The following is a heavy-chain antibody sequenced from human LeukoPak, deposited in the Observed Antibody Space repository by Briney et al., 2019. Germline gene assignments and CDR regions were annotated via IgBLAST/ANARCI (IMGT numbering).Heavy chain of an antibody. CDR2: IYYSGSI. Sequence: KPSQTLSLTCTVSGGSISSYYWSWIRQPPGKGLEWIGHIYYSGSINYNPSLKSRVTISVDTSKNQFSLKLSSVTAADTAVYYCARRLSSRGPFDYWGQGTLVTVSS. J-gene: IGHJ4*02. D-gene: IGHD2-2*01. CDR3: ARRLSSRGPFDY. V-gene: IGHV4-59*08. CDR1: GGSISSYY.